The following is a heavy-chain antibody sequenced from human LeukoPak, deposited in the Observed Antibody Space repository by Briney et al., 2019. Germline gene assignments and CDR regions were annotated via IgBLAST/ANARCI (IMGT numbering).Heavy chain of an antibody. J-gene: IGHJ4*02. Sequence: GGSLRLSCGASGFTFNGYAMNWVRQAPGKGLEWVSAISASGGDTYYADSVKGRVIVSRDNFKNTLFLEMSSLRAEDTAVYYCGKGGEGWELLEYWGQGTLVTVSS. D-gene: IGHD2-15*01. CDR1: GFTFNGYA. V-gene: IGHV3-23*01. CDR2: ISASGGDT. CDR3: GKGGEGWELLEY.